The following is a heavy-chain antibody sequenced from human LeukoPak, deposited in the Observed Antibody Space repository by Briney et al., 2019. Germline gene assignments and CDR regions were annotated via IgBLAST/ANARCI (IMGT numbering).Heavy chain of an antibody. D-gene: IGHD3-22*01. Sequence: SETLSLTCAVSGYSITSTYWWGLIRQTPGRGLEWIGSLHHSGSTSYSPSLKSRVTISVDRSKNQFSLRLSSVTAADTAVYYCARVGGDDSTGHYSVDYWGQGTLVTVSS. CDR1: GYSITSTYW. CDR3: ARVGGDDSTGHYSVDY. V-gene: IGHV4-38-2*01. J-gene: IGHJ4*02. CDR2: LHHSGST.